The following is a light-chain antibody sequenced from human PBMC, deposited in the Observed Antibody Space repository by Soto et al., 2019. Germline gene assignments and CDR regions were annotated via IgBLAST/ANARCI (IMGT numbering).Light chain of an antibody. V-gene: IGKV3-15*01. J-gene: IGKJ2*01. CDR3: QQDNNWPYT. CDR1: QSVSSN. CDR2: GAS. Sequence: EIVMTQSPATLSVSPGERATLSCRASQSVSSNLAWYQQKPGQAPRLLIYGASTRTTGIPARFSGSGSGTEFTLTISRLQSEDMAVYYCQQDNNWPYTFGQGTKLEIK.